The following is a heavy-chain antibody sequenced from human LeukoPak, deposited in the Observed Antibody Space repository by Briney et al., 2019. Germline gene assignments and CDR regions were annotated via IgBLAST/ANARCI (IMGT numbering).Heavy chain of an antibody. V-gene: IGHV1-46*01. CDR2: INPSGDFR. CDR1: GYTFGTHW. CDR3: ARDYSGEWEQLTGWWFDP. J-gene: IGHJ5*02. D-gene: IGHD1-26*01. Sequence: ASVKVSCKASGYTFGTHWMHWVRQAPGQGLEWMAIINPSGDFRSYAQKFQGRLTVNRDMSTRTVYMELSDLRPEDTAVYYCARDYSGEWEQLTGWWFDPWGQGTLVIVSS.